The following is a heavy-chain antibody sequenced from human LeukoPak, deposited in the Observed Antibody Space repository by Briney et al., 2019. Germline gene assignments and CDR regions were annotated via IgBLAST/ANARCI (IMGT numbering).Heavy chain of an antibody. J-gene: IGHJ2*01. CDR1: GYSISSAYY. CDR3: ARVSSSWYQDWYFDL. CDR2: IYHSGST. V-gene: IGHV4-38-2*02. D-gene: IGHD6-13*01. Sequence: SETLSLTCTVSGYSISSAYYWGWIRQSPGKGLEWIGTIYHSGSTNYNPSLKSRVTMSVDMSKNQFSLKLSSMIAADTAVYYCARVSSSWYQDWYFDLWGRGTLVTVPS.